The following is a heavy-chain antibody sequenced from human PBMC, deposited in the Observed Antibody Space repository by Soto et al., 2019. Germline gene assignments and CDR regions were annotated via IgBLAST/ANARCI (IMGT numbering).Heavy chain of an antibody. CDR2: IYWDDDK. Sequence: QITLNESGPTQVKPRQTLTLTCTFSGFSLTTSGVGVGWIRQSPGKAPEWLALIYWDDDKRYSPSLKSRLAIRKDTSKNHVVLTMADLDPADTATYYCAHRVLRTVFGLVTTTAIYFDFWGQGTPVAVSS. CDR3: AHRVLRTVFGLVTTTAIYFDF. V-gene: IGHV2-5*02. CDR1: GFSLTTSGVG. D-gene: IGHD3-3*01. J-gene: IGHJ4*02.